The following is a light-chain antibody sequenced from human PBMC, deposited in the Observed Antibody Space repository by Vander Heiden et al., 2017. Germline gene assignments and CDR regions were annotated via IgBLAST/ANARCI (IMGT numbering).Light chain of an antibody. CDR2: GAS. Sequence: EIVLTQSPATLSLSPGERATLSCRASQGVSSYLAWYQHRPGQAPRLLIYGASKRATGIPARFSGSGSGTEFTLNIRSLGPEDFAVDYCQEGSRWARKFGQGTKVEI. V-gene: IGKV3-11*01. CDR1: QGVSSY. J-gene: IGKJ1*01. CDR3: QEGSRWARK.